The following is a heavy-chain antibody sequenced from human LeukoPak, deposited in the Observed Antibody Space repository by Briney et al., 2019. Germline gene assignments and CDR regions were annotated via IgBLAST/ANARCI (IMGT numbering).Heavy chain of an antibody. V-gene: IGHV3-48*03. J-gene: IGHJ4*02. CDR3: ARDPHTAMALFDY. CDR2: ISSSGSTI. D-gene: IGHD5-18*01. Sequence: PGGSLRLSCAASGFTFSSYEMNWVRQAPGKGLEWVSYISSSGSTIYYADSVKGRFTISRDNAKNSLYLQMNSLRAEDTAVYYCARDPHTAMALFDYWGQGTLVTVSS. CDR1: GFTFSSYE.